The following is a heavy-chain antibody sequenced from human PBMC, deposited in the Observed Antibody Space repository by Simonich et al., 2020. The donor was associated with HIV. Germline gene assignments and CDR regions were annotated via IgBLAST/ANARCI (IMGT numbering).Heavy chain of an antibody. CDR2: ISWNSGSI. V-gene: IGHV3-9*01. CDR1: GFTFDDYA. D-gene: IGHD3-10*01. J-gene: IGHJ4*02. Sequence: EVQLVESGGGLVQPGRSLRLSCAASGFTFDDYAMHWVRQAPGKGWEWGSVISWNSGSIGYVDSVKGRFTISRENAKNSLYLQMNSLRAEDTALYYCAKDKGAYYGSGSPVYWGQGTLVTVSS. CDR3: AKDKGAYYGSGSPVY.